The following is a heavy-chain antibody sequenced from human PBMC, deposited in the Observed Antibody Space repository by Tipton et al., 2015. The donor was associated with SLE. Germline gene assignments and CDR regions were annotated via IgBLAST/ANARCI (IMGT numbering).Heavy chain of an antibody. Sequence: LRLSCAVYGGSFSGYYWSWIRQCPGKGLEWIGEFNHRGRTSYNPSLKSRVTISVDTSKNHFSLQLSYVTAADTALYYCARGWISGWPNYYYNGMNLWSRGTTVSVSS. CDR2: FNHRGRT. J-gene: IGHJ6*02. CDR3: ARGWISGWPNYYYNGMNL. V-gene: IGHV4-34*01. CDR1: GGSFSGYY. D-gene: IGHD6-19*01.